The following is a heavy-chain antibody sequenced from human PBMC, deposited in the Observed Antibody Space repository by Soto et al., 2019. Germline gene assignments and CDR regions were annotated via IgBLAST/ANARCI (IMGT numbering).Heavy chain of an antibody. J-gene: IGHJ6*02. CDR3: AHYLLGAYGMDV. D-gene: IGHD3-3*01. CDR2: IYWDDDR. CDR1: GFSLSTSGVG. Sequence: QITLKESGPTLVKPTQTLTLTCTFSGFSLSTSGVGVGWIRQPPGKALEWLALIYWDDDRRYSPSLKSRLTNXKAXPKNPVVLTVTNMDPVDTATYYCAHYLLGAYGMDVWGQGTTVTVSS. V-gene: IGHV2-5*02.